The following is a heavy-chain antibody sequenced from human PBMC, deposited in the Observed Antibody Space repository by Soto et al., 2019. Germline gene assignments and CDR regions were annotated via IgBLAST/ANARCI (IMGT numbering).Heavy chain of an antibody. CDR3: ARVPDR. CDR2: IYHSGST. V-gene: IGHV4-30-2*01. CDR1: GGSISSGGYS. D-gene: IGHD2-2*01. Sequence: SDTLSLTSAASGGSISSGGYSWSWIRQPPGKGLEWIGYIYHSGSTYYNPSLKSRVTISVDRSKNQFSLKLSSVTAADTAVYYCARVPDRWGQGTLVTVS. J-gene: IGHJ5*02.